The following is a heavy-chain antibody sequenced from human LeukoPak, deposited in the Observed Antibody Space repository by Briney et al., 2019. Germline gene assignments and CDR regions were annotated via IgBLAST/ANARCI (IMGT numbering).Heavy chain of an antibody. J-gene: IGHJ5*02. CDR1: GGTFSSYA. Sequence: SVKVSCKASGGTFSSYAISWVRQAPGQGLEWMGRIIPIFGTANYAQKFQGRVTITTDESTSTAYMELSSLRSEDTAVYYCAATLYGSGSSYNWFDPWGQGTLVTVSP. V-gene: IGHV1-69*05. D-gene: IGHD3-10*01. CDR2: IIPIFGTA. CDR3: AATLYGSGSSYNWFDP.